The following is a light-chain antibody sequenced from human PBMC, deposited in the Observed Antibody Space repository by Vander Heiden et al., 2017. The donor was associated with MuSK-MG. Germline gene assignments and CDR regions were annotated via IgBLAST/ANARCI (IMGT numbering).Light chain of an antibody. Sequence: QSALTQPPSVSGSPGQAITISCTGTSSDVGGYNYVSWYQQHPGKAPKLMIYDVSNRPSGVSNRFSGSKSGNTASLTISGLQAEDEADYYCSSYTSSSTEFGGGTKLTVL. J-gene: IGLJ2*01. CDR3: SSYTSSSTE. V-gene: IGLV2-14*01. CDR1: SSDVGGYNY. CDR2: DVS.